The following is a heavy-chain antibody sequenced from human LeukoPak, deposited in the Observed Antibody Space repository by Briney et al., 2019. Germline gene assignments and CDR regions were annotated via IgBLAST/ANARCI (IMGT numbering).Heavy chain of an antibody. D-gene: IGHD6-19*01. J-gene: IGHJ4*02. Sequence: PGRSLRLSCRGSGFTFGDYVMSWVRQAPGKGLEWIGFIRSKTNGGITEYAASVKDRFFISRDDAKSTTFLHLNSLKTEDTAVYYCTFSGWYYFHHWGQGTLVTVSS. CDR1: GFTFGDYV. CDR3: TFSGWYYFHH. CDR2: IRSKTNGGIT. V-gene: IGHV3-49*04.